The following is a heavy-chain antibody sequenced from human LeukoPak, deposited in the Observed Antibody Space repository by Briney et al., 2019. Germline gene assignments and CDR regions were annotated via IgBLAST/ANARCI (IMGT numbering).Heavy chain of an antibody. V-gene: IGHV3-30*14. CDR3: ARARNYYDSSGNDAFDI. D-gene: IGHD3-22*01. CDR2: ISYDGSNK. J-gene: IGHJ3*02. CDR1: GFTFSSYA. Sequence: GGSLRLSCAASGFTFSSYAMHWVRQAPGKGLEWVAVISYDGSNKYYADSVKGRFTISRENAKNSLYLQMNSLRAGGTAVYYCARARNYYDSSGNDAFDIWGQGTMVTVSS.